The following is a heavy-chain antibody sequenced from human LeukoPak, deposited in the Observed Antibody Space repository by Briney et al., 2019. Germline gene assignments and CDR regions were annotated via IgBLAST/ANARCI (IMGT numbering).Heavy chain of an antibody. Sequence: ASVKVSCQASGYTFTDYFIHWVRQAPGQGLEWMGWINPKNGDTTSAQNFQGRVTLTRDTSITTAYMELSSLRSDDTAVYYCAAQSGNFDHWGQGTLVTVSS. V-gene: IGHV1-2*02. CDR2: INPKNGDT. CDR3: AAQSGNFDH. CDR1: GYTFTDYF. J-gene: IGHJ4*02. D-gene: IGHD3-10*01.